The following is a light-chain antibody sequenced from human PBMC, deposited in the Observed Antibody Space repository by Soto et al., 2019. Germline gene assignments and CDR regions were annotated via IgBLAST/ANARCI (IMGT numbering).Light chain of an antibody. CDR1: SSDVGGYNS. Sequence: QSVLTQPASVSESPGESITISCTGTSSDVGGYNSVSWYQHHPGKAPKLILYDVGDRPSGVSNRFSGSKSGNTASLTISGLQAEDEADYYCQSYDSSLSGSYVFGTGTKVTVL. CDR3: QSYDSSLSGSYV. V-gene: IGLV2-14*03. CDR2: DVG. J-gene: IGLJ1*01.